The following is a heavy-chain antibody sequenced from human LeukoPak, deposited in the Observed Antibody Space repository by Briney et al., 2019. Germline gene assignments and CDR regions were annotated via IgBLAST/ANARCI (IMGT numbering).Heavy chain of an antibody. V-gene: IGHV3-21*04. D-gene: IGHD5-24*01. Sequence: GGSLRLSCAASGFTFSSYSMNWVRQAPGKGLEWVSSISSSSSSYIYYADSVKGRFTISRDNAKNSLYLQMNSLRAEDTAVYYCAKDHSADGWPTFEYWGRGTLVTVSS. CDR3: AKDHSADGWPTFEY. CDR2: ISSSSSSYI. CDR1: GFTFSSYS. J-gene: IGHJ4*02.